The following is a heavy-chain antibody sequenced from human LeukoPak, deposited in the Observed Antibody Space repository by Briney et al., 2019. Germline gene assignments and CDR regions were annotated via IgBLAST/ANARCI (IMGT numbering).Heavy chain of an antibody. J-gene: IGHJ5*02. CDR3: ARDIAGATKGGWFDT. V-gene: IGHV1-8*01. Sequence: ASVKVSCKASGYTFTNYDINWVRQATGQGLEWMGWMNPNSGNTGYARKLQGRVTMTRNTSISTAYMELSSLRSEDTALYYCARDIAGATKGGWFDTWGQGTPVTVSS. D-gene: IGHD1-26*01. CDR1: GYTFTNYD. CDR2: MNPNSGNT.